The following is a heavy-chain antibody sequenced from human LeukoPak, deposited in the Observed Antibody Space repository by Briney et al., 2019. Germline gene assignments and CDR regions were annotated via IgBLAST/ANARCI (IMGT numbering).Heavy chain of an antibody. V-gene: IGHV1-18*01. D-gene: IGHD6-13*01. J-gene: IGHJ6*02. CDR2: ISAYNGNT. Sequence: GASVKVSCKASGGTFSSYAISWVRQAPGQGLEWMGWISAYNGNTNYAQKLQGRVTMTTDTSTSTAYMELRSLRSDDTAVYYCARLPSSSSWYSLYYYYYGMDVWGQGTTVTVSS. CDR1: GGTFSSYA. CDR3: ARLPSSSSWYSLYYYYYGMDV.